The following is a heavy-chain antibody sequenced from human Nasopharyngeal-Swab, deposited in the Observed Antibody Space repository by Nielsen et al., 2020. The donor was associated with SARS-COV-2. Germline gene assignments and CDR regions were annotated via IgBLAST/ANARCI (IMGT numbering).Heavy chain of an antibody. Sequence: SETLSLTCTVSGGSIRSGSYYWSWIRHHPGKGLEWIGYIYSSGTTYYTPSLQGRLSISLDTAKSQFYLTLNSVTAADTAMYFCARGVEVRTYFYYYYMDVWGKGTTVTVSS. V-gene: IGHV4-31*03. CDR2: IYSSGTT. CDR1: GGSIRSGSYY. D-gene: IGHD3-10*01. CDR3: ARGVEVRTYFYYYYMDV. J-gene: IGHJ6*03.